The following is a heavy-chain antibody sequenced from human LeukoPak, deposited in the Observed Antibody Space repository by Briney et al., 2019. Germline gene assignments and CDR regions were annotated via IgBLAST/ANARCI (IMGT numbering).Heavy chain of an antibody. V-gene: IGHV4-59*01. CDR1: GGSINGYY. CDR3: ARADYDTSSYYYTLDY. D-gene: IGHD3-22*01. J-gene: IGHJ4*02. Sequence: SETLSLTCTVSGGSINGYYWSWIRQPPEKGLEWIGYIYYRGSTNYNPSLKRRVTISVDTSKNQFSLKLSSVTAADTAVYYCARADYDTSSYYYTLDYWGQGSLVTVSS. CDR2: IYYRGST.